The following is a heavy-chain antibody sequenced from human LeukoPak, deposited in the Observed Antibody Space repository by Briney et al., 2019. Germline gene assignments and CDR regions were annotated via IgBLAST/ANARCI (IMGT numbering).Heavy chain of an antibody. D-gene: IGHD3-10*01. CDR2: INHSGST. J-gene: IGHJ3*02. V-gene: IGHV4-34*01. CDR3: AAIRLWFGPGAFDI. CDR1: GGSFSGYY. Sequence: SETLSLTCAVYGGSFSGYYWSWIRQPPGKGLEWIGEINHSGSTNYNPSLKSRVTISVDTSKNQFSLKLSSVTAEDTAVYYCAAIRLWFGPGAFDIWGQGTMVTVSS.